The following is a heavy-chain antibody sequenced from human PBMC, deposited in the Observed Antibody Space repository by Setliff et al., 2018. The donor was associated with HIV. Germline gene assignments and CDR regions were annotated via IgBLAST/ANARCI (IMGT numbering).Heavy chain of an antibody. D-gene: IGHD3-16*01. CDR2: IIPILGVA. CDR1: GGTFSSYA. V-gene: IGHV1-69*10. CDR3: ARDYWGNSYFDY. J-gene: IGHJ4*02. Sequence: SVKVSCKASGGTFSSYAINWVRQAPGQGLEWMGGIIPILGVAHHAQKFQGRVTITVDKSTSTAYMGLRSLRSEDTAVYYCARDYWGNSYFDYWGQGTLVTVSS.